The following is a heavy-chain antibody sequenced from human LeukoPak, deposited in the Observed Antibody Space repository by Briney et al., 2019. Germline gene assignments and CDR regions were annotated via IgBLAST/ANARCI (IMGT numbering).Heavy chain of an antibody. CDR1: GFAVSNNY. J-gene: IGHJ4*02. CDR2: IYNAVT. D-gene: IGHD3-10*01. V-gene: IGHV3-53*01. Sequence: GGSLRLSCTASGFAVSNNYMSWVRQAPGKGPEWVSLIYNAVTYADSVKGRFTISRDDSKNTLNLQMNSLRADDTAVYYCARLRGNTMVEYWGQGTLVTVSS. CDR3: ARLRGNTMVEY.